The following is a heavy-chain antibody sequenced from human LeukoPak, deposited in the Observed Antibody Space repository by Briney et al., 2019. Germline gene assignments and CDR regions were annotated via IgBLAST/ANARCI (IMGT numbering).Heavy chain of an antibody. CDR3: ARITSYDYVWGSYRQDWFDP. D-gene: IGHD3-16*02. J-gene: IGHJ5*02. CDR1: GYTFTSYG. Sequence: ASVKVSCKASGYTFTSYGISWVRQAPGQGLEWMGWISAYNGNTNYAQKLQGRVTMTTDTSTSTAYMELRSLRSDDTAVYYCARITSYDYVWGSYRQDWFDPWGQGTLVTVSS. CDR2: ISAYNGNT. V-gene: IGHV1-18*01.